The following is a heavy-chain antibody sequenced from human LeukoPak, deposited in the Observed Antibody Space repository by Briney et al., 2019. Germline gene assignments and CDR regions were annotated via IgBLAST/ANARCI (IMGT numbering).Heavy chain of an antibody. CDR1: SGSISNYY. CDR2: VHSSGST. Sequence: SETLSLTCTVSSGSISNYYWSWIRQPPGKALEWIGYVHSSGSTKYNPSLISRVTISVDTSKDQFSLRLTSVTSMDTAVYYCARGTLRGANGAYGMDVWGQGTTVTVSS. CDR3: ARGTLRGANGAYGMDV. V-gene: IGHV4-59*01. J-gene: IGHJ6*02. D-gene: IGHD2-8*01.